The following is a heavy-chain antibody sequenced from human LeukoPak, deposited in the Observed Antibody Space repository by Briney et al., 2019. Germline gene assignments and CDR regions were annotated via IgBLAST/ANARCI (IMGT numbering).Heavy chain of an antibody. V-gene: IGHV1-18*01. CDR2: ISVYNGNR. Sequence: ASVKVSCKASGYTFNSYGITWVRQAPGQGLEWMAWISVYNGNRRYAQNFQGRVTLTTDKTTTTAYMELTSLRSDDTAVYYCARESAAGMGLDYWGQGTLVTVSS. D-gene: IGHD6-13*01. CDR1: GYTFNSYG. CDR3: ARESAAGMGLDY. J-gene: IGHJ4*02.